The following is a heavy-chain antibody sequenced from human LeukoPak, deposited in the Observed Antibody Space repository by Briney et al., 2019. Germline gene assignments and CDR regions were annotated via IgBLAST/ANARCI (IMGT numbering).Heavy chain of an antibody. CDR1: GFTVSSNY. CDR3: SRQSGSYTRCYY. J-gene: IGHJ4*02. Sequence: QAGGSLRLSCSASGFTVSSNYMSWVRQAPGKGLAWVSVIYSGGSTYYADSVKGRVTIYRDNSKNTLDLQMNSLRAEGTAGYYFSRQSGSYTRCYYWGQGTLVTVSS. CDR2: IYSGGST. D-gene: IGHD1-26*01. V-gene: IGHV3-66*02.